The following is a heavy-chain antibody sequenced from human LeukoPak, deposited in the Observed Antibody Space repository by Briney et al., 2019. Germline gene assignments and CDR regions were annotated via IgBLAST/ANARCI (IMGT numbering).Heavy chain of an antibody. V-gene: IGHV3-30-3*01. D-gene: IGHD3-9*01. CDR3: TRDTLRYFDWLLGRGSYYYYYGMDV. J-gene: IGHJ6*02. CDR2: ISYDGSNK. CDR1: GFTFSSYA. Sequence: GGSLRLSCAASGFTFSSYAMHWVRQAPGKGLEWVAVISYDGSNKYYADSVKGRFTISRDNSKNTLYLQMNSLRAEDTAVYYCTRDTLRYFDWLLGRGSYYYYYGMDVWGQGTTVTVSS.